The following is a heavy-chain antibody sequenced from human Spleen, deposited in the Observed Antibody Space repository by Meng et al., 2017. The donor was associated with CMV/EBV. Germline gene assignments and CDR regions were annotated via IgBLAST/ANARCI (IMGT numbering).Heavy chain of an antibody. V-gene: IGHV1-2*02. J-gene: IGHJ3*01. CDR1: GYTFTGYY. CDR3: ARDCVSSNCYDAFDL. CDR2: INPNSGGT. D-gene: IGHD2-2*01. Sequence: ASVKVSCKASGYTFTGYYMHWVRQAPGQGLEWMGWINPNSGGTNYAQKFQGRVTMTRDTSISIAYMELTGLKSDDTAMYYCARDCVSSNCYDAFDLWGQGTVVTVSS.